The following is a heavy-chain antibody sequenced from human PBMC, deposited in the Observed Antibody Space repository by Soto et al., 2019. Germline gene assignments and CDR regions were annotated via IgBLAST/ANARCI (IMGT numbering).Heavy chain of an antibody. Sequence: QVQLQESGPGVVKPSETLSLTCTVSGGSVGSYSYFWNWIRQPPGKGLEWIGHINYSGSTSYNPSLKSRVTISVDTSKNQFSLMLTSVTAADTAVYYCARLDVYNWFDPWGQGTLVTVSS. J-gene: IGHJ5*02. CDR1: GGSVGSYSYF. V-gene: IGHV4-61*01. CDR2: INYSGST. CDR3: ARLDVYNWFDP. D-gene: IGHD3-16*01.